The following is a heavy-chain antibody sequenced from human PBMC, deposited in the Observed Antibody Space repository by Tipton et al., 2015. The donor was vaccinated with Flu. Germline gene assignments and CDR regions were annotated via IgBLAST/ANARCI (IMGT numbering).Heavy chain of an antibody. D-gene: IGHD3-22*01. Sequence: TLSLTCAVSGYSITSGYFWGWIRPPPGKGLEWIGSIYHTGSTFYNTSLRSRVSLSVDTSKNQFSLYLSSVTAAGTAVYYCAIRTFDSAGSGYSWGQGTTVPVSS. CDR2: IYHTGST. V-gene: IGHV4-38-2*01. J-gene: IGHJ6*02. CDR3: AIRTFDSAGSGYS. CDR1: GYSITSGYF.